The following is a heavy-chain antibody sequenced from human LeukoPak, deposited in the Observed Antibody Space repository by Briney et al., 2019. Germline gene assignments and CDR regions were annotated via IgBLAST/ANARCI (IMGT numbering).Heavy chain of an antibody. CDR2: INPNSGGT. CDR3: ARGAPHYYGSGSPVHYYYYMDV. Sequence: GASVKVSCKASGYTFTGYYMHWVRQAPGQGLEWMGWINPNSGGTNYAQKFQGRVTMTRDTSISTAYMELSRLRSDDTAVYYCARGAPHYYGSGSPVHYYYYMDVWGKGTTVTISS. V-gene: IGHV1-2*02. D-gene: IGHD3-10*01. J-gene: IGHJ6*03. CDR1: GYTFTGYY.